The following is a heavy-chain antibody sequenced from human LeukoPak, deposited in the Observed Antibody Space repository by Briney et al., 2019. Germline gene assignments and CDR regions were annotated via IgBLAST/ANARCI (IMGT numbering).Heavy chain of an antibody. V-gene: IGHV4-59*01. J-gene: IGHJ2*01. D-gene: IGHD3-22*01. CDR2: IHYSGST. CDR1: GGSIGGSY. CDR3: ARTYYYESSGYYDEYWYFDV. Sequence: SETLSLTCTISGGSIGGSYWSWIRQPPGKGLQWIGYIHYSGSTDYSPSLRSRVTISVDTSKNQFSLRLTSVTAADTAVYYCARTYYYESSGYYDEYWYFDVWGRGTLVTVPS.